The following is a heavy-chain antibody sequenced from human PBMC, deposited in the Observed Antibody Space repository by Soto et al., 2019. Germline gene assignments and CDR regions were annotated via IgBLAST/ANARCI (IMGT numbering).Heavy chain of an antibody. CDR3: VKIGNGYYDSNGYYSWFDP. CDR1: GYTFTSYD. CDR2: LNPTSGNS. V-gene: IGHV1-8*01. J-gene: IGHJ5*02. Sequence: ASVKVSCKASGYTFTSYDINWVRQAPGQGLEWMGWLNPTSGNSGSAQKFQGRLTMTRDSSMSTVYMELSSLRSGDSAVYYCVKIGNGYYDSNGYYSWFDPWGQG. D-gene: IGHD3-22*01.